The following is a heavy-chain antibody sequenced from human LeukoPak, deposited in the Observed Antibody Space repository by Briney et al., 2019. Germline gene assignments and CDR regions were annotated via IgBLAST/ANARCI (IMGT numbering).Heavy chain of an antibody. CDR1: GFTFSSYE. CDR2: ISSSGSTI. V-gene: IGHV3-48*03. J-gene: IGHJ4*02. Sequence: EGSLRLSCAASGFTFSSYEMNWVRQAPGKGLEWVSYISSSGSTIYYADSVKGRFTISRDNAKNSLYLQMNSLRAEDTAVYYCARVRHYGSGSYDYWGQGTLVTVSS. CDR3: ARVRHYGSGSYDY. D-gene: IGHD3-10*01.